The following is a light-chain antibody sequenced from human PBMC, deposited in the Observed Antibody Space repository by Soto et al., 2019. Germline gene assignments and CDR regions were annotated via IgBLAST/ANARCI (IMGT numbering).Light chain of an antibody. CDR3: QRYNSYPIT. Sequence: ILLTQSPATLSLSPGERATLSCRASQSVSSYLAWYQQKPGQAPSLLIYDASSRATGIPARFSGSGSGTEFTLTISSLQPEDFETYYCQRYNSYPITFGQGTRLEIK. J-gene: IGKJ5*01. V-gene: IGKV3-11*01. CDR2: DAS. CDR1: QSVSSY.